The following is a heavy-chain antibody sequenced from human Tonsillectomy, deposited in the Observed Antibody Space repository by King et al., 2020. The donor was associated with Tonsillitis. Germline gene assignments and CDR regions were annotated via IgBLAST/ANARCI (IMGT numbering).Heavy chain of an antibody. CDR3: AKDIGRSYWYFDL. Sequence: VQLVESGGGLVQPGRSLRLSCAASGFTFDDYAMHWVRQAPGKGLEWVSGISLNSGSIGYAESVKGRFTISRDNAKNSLYLQMNSLRAEDTALYYCAKDIGRSYWYFDLWGRGTLVTVSS. CDR2: ISLNSGSI. CDR1: GFTFDDYA. V-gene: IGHV3-9*01. J-gene: IGHJ2*01.